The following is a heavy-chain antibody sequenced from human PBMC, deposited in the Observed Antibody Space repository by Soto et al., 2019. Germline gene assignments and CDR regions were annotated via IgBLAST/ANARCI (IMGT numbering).Heavy chain of an antibody. D-gene: IGHD3-22*01. CDR3: ARDPGWYYYDSSAKGAFDI. CDR2: IYYSGST. Sequence: SETLSLTCTVSGGSISSGGYYWSWIRQHPGKGLEWIGYIYYSGSTYYNPSLKSRVTISVDTSKNQFSLKLSSVTAADTAVYYCARDPGWYYYDSSAKGAFDIWGQGTMVT. J-gene: IGHJ3*02. CDR1: GGSISSGGYY. V-gene: IGHV4-31*03.